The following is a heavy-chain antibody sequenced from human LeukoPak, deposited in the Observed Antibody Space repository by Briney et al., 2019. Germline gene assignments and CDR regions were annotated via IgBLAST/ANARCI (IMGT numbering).Heavy chain of an antibody. D-gene: IGHD3-22*01. Sequence: PSETLSLTCTVSGGSISSGGYYWSWIRQHPGKGLEWIGYICYSGSTYYNPSLKSRVTISVDTSKNQFSLKLSSVTAADTAVYYCARANYYDSTPSDYWGQGTLVTVSS. CDR3: ARANYYDSTPSDY. J-gene: IGHJ4*02. CDR1: GGSISSGGYY. V-gene: IGHV4-31*03. CDR2: ICYSGST.